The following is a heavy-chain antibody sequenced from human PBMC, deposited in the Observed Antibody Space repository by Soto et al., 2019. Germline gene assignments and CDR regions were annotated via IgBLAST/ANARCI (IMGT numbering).Heavy chain of an antibody. Sequence: QVQLVQSGAEVKKPGASVKVSCKASGYTFTSYGISWVRQAPGQGLEWMGWISAYNGNTNYAQKLQGRVTMTTDTSTGTAYMALRRLRCGETAVYYCAKGSRRTTGWFDPWGQGTLVTVSS. CDR3: AKGSRRTTGWFDP. J-gene: IGHJ5*02. CDR2: ISAYNGNT. CDR1: GYTFTSYG. V-gene: IGHV1-18*01. D-gene: IGHD4-17*01.